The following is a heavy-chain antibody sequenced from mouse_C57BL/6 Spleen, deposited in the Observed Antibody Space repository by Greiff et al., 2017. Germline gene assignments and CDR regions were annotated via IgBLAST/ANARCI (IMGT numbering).Heavy chain of an antibody. V-gene: IGHV1-15*01. J-gene: IGHJ3*01. CDR2: IDPETGGT. CDR3: TRGGGYGYVFAY. D-gene: IGHD2-2*01. Sequence: QVQLQQSGAELVRPGASVTLSCKASGYTFTDYEMHWVKQTPVHGLEWIGAIDPETGGTAYNQKFKGKAILTADKSSSTAYMELRSLTSEDSAVYYGTRGGGYGYVFAYWGQGTLVTVSA. CDR1: GYTFTDYE.